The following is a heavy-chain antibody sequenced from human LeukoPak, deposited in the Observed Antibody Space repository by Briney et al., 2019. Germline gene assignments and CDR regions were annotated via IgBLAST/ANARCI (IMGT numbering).Heavy chain of an antibody. CDR2: ISAYNGNT. D-gene: IGHD6-13*01. V-gene: IGHV1-18*01. J-gene: IGHJ4*02. CDR3: ARDRGRSSSSWLKYYFDY. CDR1: GYTFTSYG. Sequence: ASVKVSCKASGYTFTSYGISWVRQAPGQGLEWMGWISAYNGNTNYAQKLQGRVTMTTDTSTSTAYMELRSLRADDTAVYYCARDRGRSSSSWLKYYFDYWGQGTLVTLSS.